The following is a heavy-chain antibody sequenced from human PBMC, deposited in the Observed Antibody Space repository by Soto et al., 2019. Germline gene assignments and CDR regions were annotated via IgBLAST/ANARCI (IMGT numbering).Heavy chain of an antibody. CDR1: GGSVSSYY. CDR3: VRLIGNSWLDS. J-gene: IGHJ5*01. Sequence: SETLSLTCTASGGSVSSYYWSWIRQPPGKGLEWIGYIYYSGSTNYNPSLKSRITINPDISNNQVSLHLNSVTPDDTAVYYCVRLIGNSWLDSWGQGILVTVSS. CDR2: IYYSGST. V-gene: IGHV4-59*08.